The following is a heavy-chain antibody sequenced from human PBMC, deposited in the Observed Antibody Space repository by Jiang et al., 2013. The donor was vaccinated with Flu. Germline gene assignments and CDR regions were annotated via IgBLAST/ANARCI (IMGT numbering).Heavy chain of an antibody. J-gene: IGHJ5*02. CDR3: ARKALGYSSSWWEYNWFDP. CDR2: IDWDDDK. D-gene: IGHD6-13*01. CDR1: GFSLSTSGMC. Sequence: KPTQTLTLTCTFSGFSLSTSGMCVSWIRQPPGKALEWLALIDWDDDKYYSTSLKTRLTISKDTSKNQVVLTMTNMDPVDTATYYCARKALGYSSSWWEYNWFDPWGQGTLVTVSS. V-gene: IGHV2-70*01.